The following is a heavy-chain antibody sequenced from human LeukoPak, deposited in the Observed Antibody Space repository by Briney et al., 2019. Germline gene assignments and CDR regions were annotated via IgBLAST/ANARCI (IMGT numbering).Heavy chain of an antibody. Sequence: GGSLRLSCAASGFTFNNYWMHWVRQAPGKGLVWVSRISGDERYTNYADSAKGRFTISRDNAKNSLYLQMNSLRDEDTAVYYCASRGATGDYWGQGTLVTVSS. J-gene: IGHJ4*02. CDR2: ISGDERYT. V-gene: IGHV3-74*01. CDR1: GFTFNNYW. CDR3: ASRGATGDY. D-gene: IGHD1-1*01.